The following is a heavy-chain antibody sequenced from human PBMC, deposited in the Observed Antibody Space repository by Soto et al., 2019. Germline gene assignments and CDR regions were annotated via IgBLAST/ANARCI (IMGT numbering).Heavy chain of an antibody. Sequence: SETLSLTCAVSSGSISSSNWWSWVRQPPGKGLEWIGEIYHSGSTNYNPSLKSRVTISVDKSKNQFSLKLSSVTAADTAVYYCARDLRAGAGPNWFDPWGQGTLVTVSS. CDR2: IYHSGST. V-gene: IGHV4-4*02. CDR1: SGSISSSNW. J-gene: IGHJ5*02. D-gene: IGHD6-13*01. CDR3: ARDLRAGAGPNWFDP.